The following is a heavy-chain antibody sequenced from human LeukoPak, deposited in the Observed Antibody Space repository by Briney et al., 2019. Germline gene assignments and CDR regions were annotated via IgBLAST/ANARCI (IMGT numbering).Heavy chain of an antibody. CDR2: INPNSGGT. D-gene: IGHD6-19*01. Sequence: ASVKVSCKASGYTFTGYYMHWVRQAPGQGLEWMGWINPNSGGTNYAQKFQGRVTMTRDTSISTAYMELSRLRSEDTAVYYCARGRVGIAVAGPGYWGQGTLVTVSS. V-gene: IGHV1-2*02. J-gene: IGHJ4*02. CDR1: GYTFTGYY. CDR3: ARGRVGIAVAGPGY.